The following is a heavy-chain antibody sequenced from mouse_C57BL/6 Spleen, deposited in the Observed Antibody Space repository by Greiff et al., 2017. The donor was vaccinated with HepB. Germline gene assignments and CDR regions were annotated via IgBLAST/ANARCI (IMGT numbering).Heavy chain of an antibody. CDR2: INPNNGGT. J-gene: IGHJ2*01. CDR1: GYTFTDYY. CDR3: ARSRWLLPFDY. Sequence: VQLQQSGPELVKPGASVKISCKASGYTFTDYYMNWVKQSHGKSLEWIGDINPNNGGTSYNQKFKGKATLTVDKSSSTAYMELRSLTSEDSAVYYCARSRWLLPFDYWGQGTTLTVSS. V-gene: IGHV1-26*01. D-gene: IGHD2-3*01.